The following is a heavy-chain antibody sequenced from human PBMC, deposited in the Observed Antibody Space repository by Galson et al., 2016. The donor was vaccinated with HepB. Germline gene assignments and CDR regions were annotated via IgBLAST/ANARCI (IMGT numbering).Heavy chain of an antibody. V-gene: IGHV3-30-3*01. CDR2: ISYDGSNK. CDR3: AKTPLTMIVVVTSFDY. CDR1: GFTFSSYA. D-gene: IGHD3-22*01. J-gene: IGHJ4*02. Sequence: SLRLSCAASGFTFSSYAMHWVRQAPGKGLEWVAVISYDGSNKYYADSVKGRFTISRDNSKNTLYLQMNSLRAEDTAVYYCAKTPLTMIVVVTSFDYWGQGTLVTVSS.